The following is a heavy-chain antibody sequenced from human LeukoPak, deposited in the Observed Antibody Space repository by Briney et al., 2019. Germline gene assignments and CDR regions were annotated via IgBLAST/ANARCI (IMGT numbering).Heavy chain of an antibody. V-gene: IGHV3-48*01. J-gene: IGHJ4*02. Sequence: GGSLRLSCAASGFTFSSYGMHWVRQAPGKGLEWVSYISSSSSPIYYADSVKGRFTISRDNAKNSLYLQMNRLRAEDTAVFYCARDLGEIQFNFDYWGQGTLVTVSS. D-gene: IGHD3-10*01. CDR1: GFTFSSYG. CDR3: ARDLGEIQFNFDY. CDR2: ISSSSSPI.